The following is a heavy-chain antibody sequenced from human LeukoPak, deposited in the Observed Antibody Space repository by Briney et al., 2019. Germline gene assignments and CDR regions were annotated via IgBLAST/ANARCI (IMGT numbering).Heavy chain of an antibody. V-gene: IGHV4-34*01. D-gene: IGHD3-10*01. Sequence: SETLSLTCAVYGGSFSGYYWSWIRQPPGKGLEWIGEINHSGSTNYNPFLKSRVTISVDTSKNQFSLKLSSVTAADTAVYYCARLYRYYGSGSKYYFDYWGQGTLVTVSS. J-gene: IGHJ4*02. CDR3: ARLYRYYGSGSKYYFDY. CDR1: GGSFSGYY. CDR2: INHSGST.